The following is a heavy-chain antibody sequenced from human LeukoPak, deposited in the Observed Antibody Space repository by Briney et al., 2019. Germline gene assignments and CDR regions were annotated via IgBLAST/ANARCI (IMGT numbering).Heavy chain of an antibody. CDR1: GFTFSSYG. CDR3: AKDPTSADYDSSGYTDY. V-gene: IGHV3-30*18. D-gene: IGHD3-22*01. J-gene: IGHJ4*02. CDR2: ISYDGSNK. Sequence: SGGSLRLSCAASGFTFSSYGMHWVRQAPGKGLEWVAVISYDGSNKYYADSAKGRFTISRDNSKNTLYLQMNSLRAEDTAVYYCAKDPTSADYDSSGYTDYWGQGTLVTVSS.